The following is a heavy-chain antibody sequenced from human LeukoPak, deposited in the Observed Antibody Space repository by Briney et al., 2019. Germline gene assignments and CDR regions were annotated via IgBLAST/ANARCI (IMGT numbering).Heavy chain of an antibody. Sequence: GASVKDSCKAPGYTFTSYGISWVRQAPGQGLEWMGWISAYNGNTNYAQKLQGRVTMTTDTSTSTAYMELRSMRSDDTAVYYCARGVSAVAGNYYYYYMDVCGKGTTVTVSS. D-gene: IGHD6-19*01. CDR2: ISAYNGNT. CDR3: ARGVSAVAGNYYYYYMDV. V-gene: IGHV1-18*01. J-gene: IGHJ6*03. CDR1: GYTFTSYG.